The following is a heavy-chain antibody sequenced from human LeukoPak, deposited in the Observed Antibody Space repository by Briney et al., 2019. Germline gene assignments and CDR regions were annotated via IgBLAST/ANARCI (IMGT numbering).Heavy chain of an antibody. CDR1: GGSISSYY. J-gene: IGHJ4*02. Sequence: SETLSLTCTVSGGSISSYYWSWIRQPPGKGLEWIGYIYYSGSTNYNPSLKSRVTISVDTSKNQFSLKLSSVTAADTAVYYCARENVSGDEGFDYWGQGTLVTVSS. CDR3: ARENVSGDEGFDY. D-gene: IGHD3-10*01. V-gene: IGHV4-59*01. CDR2: IYYSGST.